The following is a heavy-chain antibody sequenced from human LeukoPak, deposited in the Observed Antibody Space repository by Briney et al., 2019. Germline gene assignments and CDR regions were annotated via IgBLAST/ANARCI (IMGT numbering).Heavy chain of an antibody. Sequence: ASVKVSCKASGYTFTSYGISWVRQAPGQGLEWMGWISAYNGNTIYAQKLQGRVTMTTDTSTSTAYMELRSLRSDDTAVYYCARDRVITMVRGVISSAFDIWGQGTMVTVSS. CDR2: ISAYNGNT. D-gene: IGHD3-10*01. CDR1: GYTFTSYG. V-gene: IGHV1-18*01. J-gene: IGHJ3*02. CDR3: ARDRVITMVRGVISSAFDI.